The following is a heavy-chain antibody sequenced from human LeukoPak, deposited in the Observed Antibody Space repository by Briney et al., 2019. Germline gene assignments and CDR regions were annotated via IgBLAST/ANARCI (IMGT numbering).Heavy chain of an antibody. Sequence: AGESLKISCKGSGYSFTNYWIGWVRQMPGKGLEWMGIIYPGDSDTRYSPSFQGQATISADKSISTAYLQWSSLKASDTAMYYCASSPGIAVAGGGWAFDIWGQGTMVTVSS. CDR2: IYPGDSDT. D-gene: IGHD6-19*01. CDR3: ASSPGIAVAGGGWAFDI. J-gene: IGHJ3*02. CDR1: GYSFTNYW. V-gene: IGHV5-51*01.